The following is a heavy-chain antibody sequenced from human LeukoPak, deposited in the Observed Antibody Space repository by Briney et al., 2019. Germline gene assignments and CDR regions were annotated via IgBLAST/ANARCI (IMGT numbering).Heavy chain of an antibody. J-gene: IGHJ4*02. CDR2: ISTTSSTR. V-gene: IGHV3-11*04. CDR3: AKDFSHNSGSYFQGTSNY. Sequence: PGGSLRLSCAASGFTFSDYYMSWIRQAPGKGLEWLSCISTTSSTRYYADSVKGRFTISRDNSKNTLYLQMNSLRAEDTALYYCAKDFSHNSGSYFQGTSNYWGQGTLVTVSS. CDR1: GFTFSDYY. D-gene: IGHD3-10*01.